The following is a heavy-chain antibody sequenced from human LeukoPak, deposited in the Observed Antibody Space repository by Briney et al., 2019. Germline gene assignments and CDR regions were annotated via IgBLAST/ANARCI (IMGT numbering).Heavy chain of an antibody. V-gene: IGHV4-31*03. Sequence: PSETLSLTCTVSGGSISSGGYYWSWIRQHPGKGLEWIGYIYYSGSTYYNPSLKSRVTISVDTSKNQFSLKLSSVTAADTAVYYCARGRYRCSSTSCYEDAFDIWGQGTMVTVSS. J-gene: IGHJ3*02. CDR1: GGSISSGGYY. CDR3: ARGRYRCSSTSCYEDAFDI. D-gene: IGHD2-2*01. CDR2: IYYSGST.